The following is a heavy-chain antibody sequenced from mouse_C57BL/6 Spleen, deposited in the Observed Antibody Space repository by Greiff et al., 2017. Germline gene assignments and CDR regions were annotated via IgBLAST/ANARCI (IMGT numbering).Heavy chain of an antibody. J-gene: IGHJ3*01. CDR3: ASPLESGFAY. CDR2: INPNNGGT. V-gene: IGHV1-26*01. CDR1: GYTFTDYY. Sequence: EVQLQQSGPELVKPGASVKISCKASGYTFTDYYMNWVKQSPGKSLEWIGDINPNNGGTSYNQKFKGKATLTVDKSSSTAYMELRSLTSEDSAVYYCASPLESGFAYWGQGTLVTVSA.